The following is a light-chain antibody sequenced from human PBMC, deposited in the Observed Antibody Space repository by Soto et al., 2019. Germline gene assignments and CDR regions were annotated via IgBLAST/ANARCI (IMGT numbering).Light chain of an antibody. J-gene: IGKJ5*01. CDR3: KKYNNWPLT. Sequence: LVLPQSPGPLSLSPGASPPLSCRGSQTVTNNFLAWHQQRPGQAHRLLIYGASTRATGVPARFSGGGSGTECTPTITSLQSEELAVYWGKKYNNWPLTVGPGTRLAIK. CDR2: GAS. V-gene: IGKV3D-15*01. CDR1: QTVTNNF.